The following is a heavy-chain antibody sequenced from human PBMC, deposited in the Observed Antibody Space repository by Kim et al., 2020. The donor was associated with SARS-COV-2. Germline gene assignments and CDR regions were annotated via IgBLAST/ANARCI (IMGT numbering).Heavy chain of an antibody. V-gene: IGHV4-34*01. D-gene: IGHD6-6*01. J-gene: IGHJ5*02. CDR1: GGSFSGYY. CDR3: ARVYGQLVLWFDP. Sequence: SETLSLTCAVYGGSFSGYYWSWIRQPPGKGLEWIGEINHSGSTNYNPSLKSRVTISVDTSKNQFSLKLSSVTAADTAVYYCARVYGQLVLWFDPWGQGTLVTVSS. CDR2: INHSGST.